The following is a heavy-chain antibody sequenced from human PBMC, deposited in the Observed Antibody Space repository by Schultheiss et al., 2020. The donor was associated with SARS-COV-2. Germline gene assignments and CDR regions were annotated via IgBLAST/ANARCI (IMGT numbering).Heavy chain of an antibody. CDR1: GLTFSSYA. CDR2: ISGSGGST. J-gene: IGHJ4*02. V-gene: IGHV3-23*01. D-gene: IGHD6-13*01. CDR3: ARGSSHTRIAAAESDFDY. Sequence: GGSLRLSCAASGLTFSSYAMSWVRQAPGKGLEWVSAISGSGGSTYYADSVKGRFTISRDNSKNTLYLQMNSLRAEDTAVYYCARGSSHTRIAAAESDFDYWGQGTLVTVSS.